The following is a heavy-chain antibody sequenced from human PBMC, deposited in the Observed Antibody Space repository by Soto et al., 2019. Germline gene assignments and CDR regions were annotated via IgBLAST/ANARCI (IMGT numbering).Heavy chain of an antibody. CDR2: IYSGGST. D-gene: IGHD6-13*01. J-gene: IGHJ1*01. CDR3: AREGYSRSWSH. CDR1: GFTVSSNY. V-gene: IGHV3-66*01. Sequence: GGSLRLSCAASGFTVSSNYMSWVRQAPGKGLEWVSVIYSGGSTYYADSVKGRFTISRDNSKNTLYLQMNSLRAEDTAVYYCAREGYSRSWSHWGQGTLVTVSS.